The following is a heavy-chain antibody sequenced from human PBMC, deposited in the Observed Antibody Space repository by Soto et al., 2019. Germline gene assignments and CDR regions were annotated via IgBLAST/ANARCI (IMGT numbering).Heavy chain of an antibody. Sequence: APVNVSSKASGYTFTDYYMHWLRQAPGQGLEWMGWINPNSGGTKFAQKFQGRVTMARDTSFSTAYMELRRLTSDDTAVYYCARVAETGNWFDPWGPGTLVTVSS. D-gene: IGHD6-19*01. V-gene: IGHV1-2*02. CDR2: INPNSGGT. CDR3: ARVAETGNWFDP. J-gene: IGHJ5*02. CDR1: GYTFTDYY.